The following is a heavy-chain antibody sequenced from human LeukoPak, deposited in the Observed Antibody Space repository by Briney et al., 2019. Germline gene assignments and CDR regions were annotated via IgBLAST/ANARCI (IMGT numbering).Heavy chain of an antibody. CDR1: GYTFSGHW. J-gene: IGHJ4*02. V-gene: IGHV1-18*04. CDR2: INTYNGNT. CDR3: ARDKSGTEFDY. D-gene: IGHD1-7*01. Sequence: ASVKVSCKTSGYTFSGHWLQWVRQAPGQGLEWMGWINTYNGNTNYAQKLQGRVTMTTDTSTSTAYMELRSLGSDDTAVYYCARDKSGTEFDYWGQGTLVTVSS.